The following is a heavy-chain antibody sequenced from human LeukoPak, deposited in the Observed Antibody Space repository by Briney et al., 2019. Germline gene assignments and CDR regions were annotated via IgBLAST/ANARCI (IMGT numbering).Heavy chain of an antibody. CDR1: GYTFTGYY. CDR3: AGVLYGSGSYYNGWYFDL. CDR2: INPNSGGT. D-gene: IGHD3-10*01. J-gene: IGHJ2*01. Sequence: ASVKVSCKASGYTFTGYYMHWVRQAPGQGLEWMGRINPNSGGTNYAQKFQGRVTMTRDTSISTAYMELSRLRSDDTAVYYCAGVLYGSGSYYNGWYFDLWGRGTLVTVSS. V-gene: IGHV1-2*06.